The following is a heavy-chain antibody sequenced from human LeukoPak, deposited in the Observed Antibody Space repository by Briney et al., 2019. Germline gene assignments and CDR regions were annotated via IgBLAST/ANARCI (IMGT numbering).Heavy chain of an antibody. V-gene: IGHV3-21*01. J-gene: IGHJ6*02. CDR2: ISSSSSYI. CDR3: AREEGNYYYGMDV. Sequence: PGGSLRLSCAASGFTFSSYSMNWVHQAPGKGLEWVSSISSSSSYIYYADSVKGRFTISRDNAKNSLYLQMNSLRAEDTAVYYCAREEGNYYYGMDVWGQGTTVTVSS. CDR1: GFTFSSYS.